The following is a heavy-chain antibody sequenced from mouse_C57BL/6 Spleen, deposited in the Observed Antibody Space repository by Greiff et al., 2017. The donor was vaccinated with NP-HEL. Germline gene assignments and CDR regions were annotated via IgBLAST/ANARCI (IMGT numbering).Heavy chain of an antibody. D-gene: IGHD2-2*01. Sequence: QVQLQQSGPELVKPGASVKISCKASGYAFSSSWMNWVKQRPGKGLEWIGRIYPGDGDTNYNGKFKGKATLTADKSSSTAYMQLRSLTSEDSAVYFCARDGGYYDAMDYWGQGTSVTVSS. V-gene: IGHV1-82*01. CDR1: GYAFSSSW. CDR3: ARDGGYYDAMDY. CDR2: IYPGDGDT. J-gene: IGHJ4*01.